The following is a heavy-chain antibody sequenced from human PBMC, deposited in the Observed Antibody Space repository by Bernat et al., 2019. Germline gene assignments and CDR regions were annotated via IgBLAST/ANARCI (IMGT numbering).Heavy chain of an antibody. CDR1: GFSFDDHG. CDR3: ARVGYYSSGGMGYYMDV. V-gene: IGHV3-20*04. Sequence: EVQLVESGGGVVRPGGSLRLSCAASGFSFDDHGMSWVRQAPGKGLEWVSGIVWNGGVTGYADSVKGRFTISRDNAKNSLFMQMNSLRAEDTALYYCARVGYYSSGGMGYYMDVWGKGTTVTVSS. CDR2: IVWNGGVT. J-gene: IGHJ6*03. D-gene: IGHD3-10*01.